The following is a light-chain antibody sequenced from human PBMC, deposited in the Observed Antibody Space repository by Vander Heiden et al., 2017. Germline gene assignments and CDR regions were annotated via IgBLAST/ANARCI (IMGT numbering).Light chain of an antibody. V-gene: IGLV2-8*01. Sequence: QSALTQPPSPSGSPGQPVTISCTATSSDVGGYNYVTWYQQHPGKGPKLMIYEASKQPSGVPDRFPGSKSGNTASLNVSGHQAEDEAEYYCSSYGGSNNLKGVFGGGTKLTV. CDR1: SSDVGGYNY. CDR2: EAS. J-gene: IGLJ2*01. CDR3: SSYGGSNNLKGV.